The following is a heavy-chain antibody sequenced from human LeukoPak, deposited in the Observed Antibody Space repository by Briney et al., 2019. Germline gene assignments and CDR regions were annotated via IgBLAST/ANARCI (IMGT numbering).Heavy chain of an antibody. CDR2: INPNSGGT. CDR3: ARDRGRELSDY. CDR1: GYTFTGYY. D-gene: IGHD1-26*01. V-gene: IGHV1-2*06. Sequence: ASVKVSCKASGYTFTGYYMHWVRQAPGQGLEWVGRINPNSGGTNYAQKFQGRVTMTRDTSISTAYMELSRLRSDDTAEYYCARDRGRELSDYWGQGTLVTVSS. J-gene: IGHJ4*02.